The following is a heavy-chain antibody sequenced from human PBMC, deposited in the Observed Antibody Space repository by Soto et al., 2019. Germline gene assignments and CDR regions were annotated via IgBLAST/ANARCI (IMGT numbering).Heavy chain of an antibody. CDR3: AREGGSYLGGFGY. CDR1: GGSVSSGGYH. Sequence: QVQLQESGPGLVKPSETLSLTCSVSGGSVSSGGYHWNWIRQPPGKGLEWIGFISYSEGTNYNPSLKSRVTISVDTSKIQFSLKLSSVTAADTAVYYCAREGGSYLGGFGYWGQGTLVTVSS. J-gene: IGHJ4*02. D-gene: IGHD1-26*01. V-gene: IGHV4-61*08. CDR2: ISYSEGT.